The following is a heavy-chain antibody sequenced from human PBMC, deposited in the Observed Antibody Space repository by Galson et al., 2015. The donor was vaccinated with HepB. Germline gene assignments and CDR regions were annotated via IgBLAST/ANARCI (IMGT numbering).Heavy chain of an antibody. D-gene: IGHD3-3*01. J-gene: IGHJ6*03. Sequence: SLRLSCAASGFTFSTYSMNWVRQAPGKGLEWVSSISSSSNQKYYADSVKGRFTISRDNAKNSLYLQMNSLRGEDTAVYYCARDSPDIFFGVVIARERDVWCKGTTVIVSS. CDR1: GFTFSTYS. V-gene: IGHV3-21*01. CDR3: ARDSPDIFFGVVIARERDV. CDR2: ISSSSNQK.